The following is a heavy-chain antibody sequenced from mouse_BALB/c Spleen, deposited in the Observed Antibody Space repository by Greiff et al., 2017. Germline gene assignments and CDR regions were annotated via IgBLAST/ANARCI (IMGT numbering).Heavy chain of an antibody. CDR1: GYTFTNYW. J-gene: IGHJ2*01. CDR2: IYPGGGYT. V-gene: IGHV1-63*02. CDR3: ARWGIFHYGSSYGY. D-gene: IGHD1-1*01. Sequence: QVQLQQSGAELVRPGTSVKISCKASGYTFTNYWLGWVKQRPGHGLEWIGDIYPGGGYTNYNEKFKGKATLTADTSSSTAYMQLSSLTSEDSAVYFCARWGIFHYGSSYGYWGQGTTLTVSS.